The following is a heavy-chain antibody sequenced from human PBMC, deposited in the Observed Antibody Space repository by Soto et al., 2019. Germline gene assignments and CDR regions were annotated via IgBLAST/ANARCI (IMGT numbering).Heavy chain of an antibody. V-gene: IGHV3-30*18. CDR1: GFTFSSYG. D-gene: IGHD4-17*01. Sequence: QVQLVESGGGVVQPGRSLRLSCAASGFTFSSYGMHWVRQAPGKGLEWVAVISYDGSNKYYADSVKGRFTISRDNSKNTLYLQMNSLRAEDTAVYYCAKDSTVVTLGHWGQGTLVTVSS. CDR3: AKDSTVVTLGH. CDR2: ISYDGSNK. J-gene: IGHJ5*02.